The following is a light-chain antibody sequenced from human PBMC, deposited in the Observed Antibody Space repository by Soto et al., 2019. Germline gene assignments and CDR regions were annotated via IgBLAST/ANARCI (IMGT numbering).Light chain of an antibody. CDR1: QNVNRY. CDR3: QEHKS. Sequence: EPVLTQAQSTLSLSPGVRATLSCRASQNVNRYVAWYQQKPGQAPRLLIYDASTRAAGVPARFSGSGSGTDFSLSISSLETEDFAVYYCQEHKSFGGGTKVEIK. CDR2: DAS. J-gene: IGKJ4*01. V-gene: IGKV3-11*01.